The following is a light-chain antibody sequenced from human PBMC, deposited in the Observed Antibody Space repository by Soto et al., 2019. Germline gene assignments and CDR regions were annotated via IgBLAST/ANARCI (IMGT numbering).Light chain of an antibody. V-gene: IGKV3-20*01. J-gene: IGKJ3*01. CDR3: QQYGTSPPT. CDR2: GVS. CDR1: QSVSRNS. Sequence: EIVLTQSPGTLSLSPGERATLSCRASQSVSRNSLAWYQQQPGQAPRLLIYGVSSRATDIPDRFSGSGSGTDFTLIVSRLEPEDFAVYFCQQYGTSPPTFGPGTKVDIK.